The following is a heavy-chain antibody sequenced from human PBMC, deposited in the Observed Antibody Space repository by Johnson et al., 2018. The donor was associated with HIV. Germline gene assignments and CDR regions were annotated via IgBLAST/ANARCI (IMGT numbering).Heavy chain of an antibody. D-gene: IGHD3-9*01. Sequence: QVQLVESGGGVVQPGRSLRLSCAASGFTFSSYAMHWVRQAPGKGLEWVAIISYDGNNKYYADSVKGRFPISRDNSKNTLYLQMNSLRAEDTAVYYCAKDPPGVDDIHAFDIWGQGTMVTVSS. CDR1: GFTFSSYA. CDR2: ISYDGNNK. V-gene: IGHV3-30-3*01. CDR3: AKDPPGVDDIHAFDI. J-gene: IGHJ3*02.